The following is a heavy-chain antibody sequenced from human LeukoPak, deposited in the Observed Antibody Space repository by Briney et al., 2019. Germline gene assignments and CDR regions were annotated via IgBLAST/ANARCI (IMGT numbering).Heavy chain of an antibody. CDR3: ARTDDSGSYYTN. Sequence: ASVKVSCKASGYTFTTHAMHWVRQAPGQRPEWMGWLNAYDGDTKSSQRFQDRLTITWDTSASTAYMEMISLRSEDTAIYYCARTDDSGSYYTNWGQGTLVTVSS. J-gene: IGHJ4*02. D-gene: IGHD3-10*01. V-gene: IGHV1-3*01. CDR1: GYTFTTHA. CDR2: LNAYDGDT.